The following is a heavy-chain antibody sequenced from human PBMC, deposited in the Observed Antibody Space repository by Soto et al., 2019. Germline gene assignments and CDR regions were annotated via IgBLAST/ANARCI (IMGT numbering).Heavy chain of an antibody. CDR1: GFTVSSNY. CDR3: AREYESSGYYRFAFDI. J-gene: IGHJ3*02. Sequence: EVQLVESGGGLVQPGGSLRLSCAASGFTVSSNYMSWVRQAPGKGLEWVSVIYSGGSTYYADSVKGRFTISRDNSKSTLYLQTNSLRAEDTAVYYCAREYESSGYYRFAFDIWGQGTMVTVSS. CDR2: IYSGGST. V-gene: IGHV3-66*01. D-gene: IGHD3-22*01.